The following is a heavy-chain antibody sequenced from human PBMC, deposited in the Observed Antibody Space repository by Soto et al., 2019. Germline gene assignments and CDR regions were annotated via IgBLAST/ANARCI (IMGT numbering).Heavy chain of an antibody. Sequence: ASVKVSCKASGYTFTSYDISWVRQAPGQGLEWVGWISTYNGKTNYGQKFQGRVTITTDTSASTAYMNLRNLRSDDTAVYYCARDRVEAALGTFDQWGQGTLVTVSS. D-gene: IGHD6-13*01. V-gene: IGHV1-18*01. J-gene: IGHJ4*02. CDR2: ISTYNGKT. CDR3: ARDRVEAALGTFDQ. CDR1: GYTFTSYD.